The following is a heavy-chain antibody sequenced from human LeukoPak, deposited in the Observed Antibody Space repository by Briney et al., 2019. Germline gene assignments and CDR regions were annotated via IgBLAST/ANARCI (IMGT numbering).Heavy chain of an antibody. CDR1: GFTFSSYW. D-gene: IGHD1-26*01. CDR2: IKEDGSEK. Sequence: GGSLRLSCAASGFTFSSYWMSWVRQAPGKGLEWVANIKEDGSEKYYVDSMKGRFTISRDNARNSLYLQMNSLRVEDTAVYYCARAPRGGHSGSYVDYWGQGTLVTVSS. V-gene: IGHV3-7*01. CDR3: ARAPRGGHSGSYVDY. J-gene: IGHJ4*02.